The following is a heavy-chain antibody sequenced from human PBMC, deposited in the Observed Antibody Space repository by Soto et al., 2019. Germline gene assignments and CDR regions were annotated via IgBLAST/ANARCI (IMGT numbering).Heavy chain of an antibody. V-gene: IGHV3-21*01. Sequence: GGSLRLSCAASGFTFSSYSMNWVRQAPGKGLEWVSSISSSSSYIYYADSVKGRFTISRDNAKNSLYLQMNSLRAEDTAVYYCASVLRLYYYGMDVWGQGTTVTVSS. CDR1: GFTFSSYS. CDR3: ASVLRLYYYGMDV. CDR2: ISSSSSYI. D-gene: IGHD2-21*01. J-gene: IGHJ6*02.